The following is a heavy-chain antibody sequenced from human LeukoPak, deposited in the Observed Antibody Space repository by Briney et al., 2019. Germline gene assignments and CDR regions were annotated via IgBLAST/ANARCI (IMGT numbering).Heavy chain of an antibody. CDR1: GGSISSHY. CDR3: ARAYNVGATHPGAFDI. Sequence: PSETLSLTCTVSGGSISSHYWSWIRQPPGKGLEWIGYIYYSGSTNYNPSLKSRVTISVDTSKNQFSLKLSSVTAADTAVYYCARAYNVGATHPGAFDIWGQGTMVTVSS. J-gene: IGHJ3*02. V-gene: IGHV4-59*11. CDR2: IYYSGST. D-gene: IGHD1-26*01.